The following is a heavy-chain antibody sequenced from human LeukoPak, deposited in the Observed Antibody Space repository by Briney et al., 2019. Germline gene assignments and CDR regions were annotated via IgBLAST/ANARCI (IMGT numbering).Heavy chain of an antibody. J-gene: IGHJ4*02. V-gene: IGHV4-4*02. CDR1: GGSISGTNW. CDR2: ISLAGQT. D-gene: IGHD5-18*01. CDR3: ARHSLGRGYNYPDFDY. Sequence: SGTLSLTCGVSGGSISGTNWWSWVHQPPGQGLEWIGEISLAGQTNYNPSLNGRVTMSLDKSSNQLSLHLTSVTAADTAVYYCARHSLGRGYNYPDFDYGGQGTLVTVSS.